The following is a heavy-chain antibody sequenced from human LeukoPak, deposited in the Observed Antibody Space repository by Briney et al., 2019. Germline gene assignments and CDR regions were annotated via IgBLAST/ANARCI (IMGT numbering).Heavy chain of an antibody. CDR2: ISGSGGST. CDR1: GFTFSSYA. J-gene: IGHJ3*02. Sequence: PGGSLRLSCAASGFTFSSYAMSWVRQAPGKGLEWVSAISGSGGSTYYADSVKGRFTISRDNSKNTLYLQMNSLRAEDTAVYYCAKDLDSHVSYADAFDIWGQGTMVTVSS. V-gene: IGHV3-23*01. CDR3: AKDLDSHVSYADAFDI. D-gene: IGHD2-2*01.